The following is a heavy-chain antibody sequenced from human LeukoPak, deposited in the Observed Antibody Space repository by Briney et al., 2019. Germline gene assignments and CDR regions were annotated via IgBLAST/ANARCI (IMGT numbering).Heavy chain of an antibody. CDR3: ARDRGLRWCPDY. D-gene: IGHD4-23*01. CDR1: GYTFRSYG. V-gene: IGHV1-18*01. Sequence: KPGASVKVSCKASGYTFRSYGFSWVRQAPGQGLEWMGCISPHNGNTNYAQRFQGRVTMTTDTSTSTAHMEQRSLRFDDTAVYYCARDRGLRWCPDYWGQGTLVTVSS. J-gene: IGHJ4*02. CDR2: ISPHNGNT.